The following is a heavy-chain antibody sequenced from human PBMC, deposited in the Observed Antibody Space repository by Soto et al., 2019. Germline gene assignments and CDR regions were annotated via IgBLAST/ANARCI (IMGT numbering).Heavy chain of an antibody. D-gene: IGHD2-15*01. CDR1: IFTFSSYW. CDR3: ARASGYCSGGSCRRYYYYGMDV. V-gene: IGHV3-74*01. Sequence: GSLRLSCAASIFTFSSYWMHWVRQAPGKGLVWVSRINSDGSSTSYADSVKGRFTIFRDNAKNTLYLQMNSLRAEDTAVYYCARASGYCSGGSCRRYYYYGMDVWGQGTTVTVSS. J-gene: IGHJ6*02. CDR2: INSDGSST.